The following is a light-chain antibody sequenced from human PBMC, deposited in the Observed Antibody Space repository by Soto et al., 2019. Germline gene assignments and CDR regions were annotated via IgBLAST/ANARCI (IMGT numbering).Light chain of an antibody. CDR2: KDT. V-gene: IGLV3-25*03. CDR3: QSAHSSGTYVV. Sequence: ELTQPPSMSLSPGQTARLTCSGDALPKQYAYWYQKKPGQAPVLVIYKDTERPSGIPERFSGSSSGTAVTLTISGVQAEDEADYYCQSAHSSGTYVVFGGGTKLTVL. J-gene: IGLJ2*01. CDR1: ALPKQY.